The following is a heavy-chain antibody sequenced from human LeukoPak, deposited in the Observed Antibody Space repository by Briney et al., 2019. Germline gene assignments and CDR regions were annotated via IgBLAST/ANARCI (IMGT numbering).Heavy chain of an antibody. CDR1: GGSISSYY. Sequence: PSETLSLTCTVSGGSISSYYWSWTRQPPGKGLEWIGYIYYSGSTNYNPSLKSRVTISVDTSKNQFSLKLSPVTAADTAVYYCARRPSREPFDYWGQGTLVTVSS. D-gene: IGHD2-2*01. J-gene: IGHJ4*02. CDR3: ARRPSREPFDY. V-gene: IGHV4-59*08. CDR2: IYYSGST.